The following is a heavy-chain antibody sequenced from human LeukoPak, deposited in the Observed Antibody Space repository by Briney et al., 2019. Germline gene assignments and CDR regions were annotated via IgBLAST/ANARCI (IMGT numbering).Heavy chain of an antibody. Sequence: ASVKVSCTASGYTFTGYYLHWVRQAPGQGLEWMGWIHPNSGGTSYAQRFQGRVTMTRDTSISTAYMELSSLRSDDTALYFCARLASVPGWGQGTLVTVSS. J-gene: IGHJ1*01. D-gene: IGHD6-19*01. CDR1: GYTFTGYY. V-gene: IGHV1-2*02. CDR2: IHPNSGGT. CDR3: ARLASVPG.